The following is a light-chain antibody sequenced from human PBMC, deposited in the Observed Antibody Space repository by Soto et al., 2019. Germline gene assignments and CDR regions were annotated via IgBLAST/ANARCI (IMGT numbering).Light chain of an antibody. CDR3: SSYAGSNXYV. J-gene: IGLJ1*01. CDR1: SSDVGGYNY. V-gene: IGLV2-8*01. Sequence: QSVLTQPPSASGSPGQSVTISCTGTSSDVGGYNYVSWYQQHPGKAPKLMIYEVSKRPSGVPDRFSGSKSGNTASLTVSGLRAEDEADYYCSSYAGSNXYVFGSGTKVTVL. CDR2: EVS.